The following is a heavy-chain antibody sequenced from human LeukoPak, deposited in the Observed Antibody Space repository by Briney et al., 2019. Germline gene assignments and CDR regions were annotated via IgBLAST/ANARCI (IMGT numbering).Heavy chain of an antibody. D-gene: IGHD3-3*01. CDR2: INHSGST. CDR1: GVTLSGDY. V-gene: IGHV4-34*01. CDR3: ARGHTYYDFWNGYFDAFDI. J-gene: IGHJ3*02. Sequence: PSQTLSPSSAVSGVTLSGDYWSWIRQPPGQGLEWIGEINHSGSTNYNPSLKSRVTISVDTSKNQFSLKLSSVTAADTAVYYCARGHTYYDFWNGYFDAFDIWGQGTMVTVSS.